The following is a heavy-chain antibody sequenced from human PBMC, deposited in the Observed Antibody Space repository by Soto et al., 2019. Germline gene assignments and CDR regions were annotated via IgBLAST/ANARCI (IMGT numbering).Heavy chain of an antibody. D-gene: IGHD5-12*01. V-gene: IGHV1-2*04. J-gene: IGHJ6*02. CDR1: GYTFTGYY. Sequence: ASVKVSCKASGYTFTGYYMHCVRQAPGQGLEWMGWINPNSGGTNYAQKFQGWVTMTRDTAISTAYMELSRLRSDDTAVYYCAREDVDIVATGYYYYGMDVWGQGTTVTVSS. CDR3: AREDVDIVATGYYYYGMDV. CDR2: INPNSGGT.